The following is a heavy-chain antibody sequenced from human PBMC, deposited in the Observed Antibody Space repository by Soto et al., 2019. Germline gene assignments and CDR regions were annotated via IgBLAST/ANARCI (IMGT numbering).Heavy chain of an antibody. CDR3: ARERTYQLSGDDALDI. CDR2: IYSSGIT. J-gene: IGHJ3*02. Sequence: PSETLSLTCTVSGGSLSNYNWNWIRQSAGKGLEWIGRIYSSGITFYNPSLKSRATLSVDMFNHQISLKVTSVTAADTAMYYCARERTYQLSGDDALDIWGRGTMVTV. V-gene: IGHV4-4*07. CDR1: GGSLSNYN. D-gene: IGHD2-2*01.